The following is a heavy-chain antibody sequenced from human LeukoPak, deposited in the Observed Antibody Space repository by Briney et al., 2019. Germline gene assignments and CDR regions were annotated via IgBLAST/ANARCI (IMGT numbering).Heavy chain of an antibody. J-gene: IGHJ4*02. Sequence: PGGSLRLSCAASGFTFSSYGMHWVRQAPGKGLEWVAVISYDGSNKYYADSVKGRFTISRDNSKNTLYLQMNSLRAEDTAVYYCATDYYDSSGYYLFDYWGQGTLVTVSS. V-gene: IGHV3-30*03. CDR3: ATDYYDSSGYYLFDY. CDR1: GFTFSSYG. CDR2: ISYDGSNK. D-gene: IGHD3-22*01.